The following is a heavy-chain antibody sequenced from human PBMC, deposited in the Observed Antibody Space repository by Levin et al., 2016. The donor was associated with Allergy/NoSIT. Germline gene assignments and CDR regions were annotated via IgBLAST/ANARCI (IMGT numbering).Heavy chain of an antibody. Sequence: IRQPPGKGLEWIGYIYHSGSTYYNPSLKSRVTISVDRSKNQFSLKLSSVTAADTAVYYCARGGVVPAAIEGWFDPWGQGTLVTVSS. CDR3: ARGGVVPAAIEGWFDP. J-gene: IGHJ5*02. CDR2: IYHSGST. D-gene: IGHD2-2*01. V-gene: IGHV4-30-2*01.